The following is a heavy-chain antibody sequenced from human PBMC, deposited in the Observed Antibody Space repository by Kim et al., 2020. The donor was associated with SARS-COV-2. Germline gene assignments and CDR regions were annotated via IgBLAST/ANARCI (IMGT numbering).Heavy chain of an antibody. CDR2: IYNSGST. Sequence: SETLSLTCTVSGGSISSNYWSWIRQPPGKGLEWIGYIYNSGSTNYNPSLKSRVTISVDTSKNQFYLKLSSVTAADTAVYYCAREGYGGNSAFDIWGQGTMVTVSS. D-gene: IGHD2-21*02. CDR3: AREGYGGNSAFDI. CDR1: GGSISSNY. J-gene: IGHJ3*02. V-gene: IGHV4-59*13.